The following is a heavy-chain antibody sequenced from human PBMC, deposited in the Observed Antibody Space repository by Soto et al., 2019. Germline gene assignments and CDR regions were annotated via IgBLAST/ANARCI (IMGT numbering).Heavy chain of an antibody. D-gene: IGHD5-12*01. Sequence: GGSLRLSCAASGFTLSSYEMDWVRQAPGKGLEWVAHITSGGTTMYADSVKGRLTISRDNAGNSLHLQMESLRAEDTALYYCTKEKSAMYSGYDAFEIWGRGTMVTVSS. CDR3: TKEKSAMYSGYDAFEI. V-gene: IGHV3-48*03. CDR1: GFTLSSYE. CDR2: ITSGGTT. J-gene: IGHJ3*02.